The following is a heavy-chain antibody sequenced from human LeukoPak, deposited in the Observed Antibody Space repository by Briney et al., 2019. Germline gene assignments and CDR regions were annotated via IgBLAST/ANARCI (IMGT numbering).Heavy chain of an antibody. CDR2: IYYSGST. D-gene: IGHD4-11*01. CDR3: ARQKPSTFRQYGRGRPFDY. V-gene: IGHV4-30-4*08. Sequence: KSSETLSLTCTVSGGSISSGDYYWSWIRQPPGKGLEWIGYIYYSGSTYYNPSLKSRVTISVDTSENQFSLNLNSVTAADTAVYYCARQKPSTFRQYGRGRPFDYWGQGTLVTVSS. J-gene: IGHJ4*02. CDR1: GGSISSGDYY.